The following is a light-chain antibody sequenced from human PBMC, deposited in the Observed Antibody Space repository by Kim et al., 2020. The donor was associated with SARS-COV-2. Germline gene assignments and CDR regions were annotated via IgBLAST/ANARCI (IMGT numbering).Light chain of an antibody. Sequence: AASDSRSSKSLVNAEGRTYLNWLQQRPGQSPRLLISEVSKRLSGVPDRFTGSGAGTDFTLTISRVEADDVGVYYCMQATQFPWTFGQGTKVDIK. V-gene: IGKV2-24*01. CDR2: EVS. J-gene: IGKJ1*01. CDR3: MQATQFPWT. CDR1: KSLVNAEGRTY.